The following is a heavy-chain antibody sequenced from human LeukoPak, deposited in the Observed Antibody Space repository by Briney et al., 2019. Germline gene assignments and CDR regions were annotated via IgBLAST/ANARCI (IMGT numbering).Heavy chain of an antibody. V-gene: IGHV3-23*01. J-gene: IGHJ4*02. Sequence: GGSLRLSCAASGFTFSSYAMSWVHQAPGKGLEWVSAISGSGGSTYYADSVKGRFTISRDNSKNTLYLQMNSLRAEDTAVYYCAKAYYMGYSGYYFDYWGQGTLVTVSS. CDR3: AKAYYMGYSGYYFDY. D-gene: IGHD5-12*01. CDR1: GFTFSSYA. CDR2: ISGSGGST.